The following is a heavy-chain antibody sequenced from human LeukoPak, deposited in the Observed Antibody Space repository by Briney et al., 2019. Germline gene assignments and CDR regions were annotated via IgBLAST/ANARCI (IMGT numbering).Heavy chain of an antibody. J-gene: IGHJ2*01. D-gene: IGHD5-24*01. CDR3: ARGDNYVFDV. CDR2: ISRDGST. CDR1: GGSISSSNW. Sequence: SETLSLTCVVSGGSISSSNWWSWVRQPPEKGLEWIGEISRDGSTNYNPSLKSRVTISVDKSNNHFSLKLTSVTAADTAMYYCARGDNYVFDVWGRGTLVPVSS. V-gene: IGHV4-4*02.